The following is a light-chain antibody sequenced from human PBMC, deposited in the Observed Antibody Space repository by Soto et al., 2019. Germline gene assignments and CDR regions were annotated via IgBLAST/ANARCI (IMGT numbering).Light chain of an antibody. CDR1: QDISNY. CDR2: DAS. Sequence: MTQSPSSLSASVGDRVTITCQASQDISNYLNWYQQKPGKAPKLLIYDASNLETGVPSRFSGSGSGTDFTFTISSLQPEDIATYYCQQYDNLPLTFGGGTKA. J-gene: IGKJ4*01. CDR3: QQYDNLPLT. V-gene: IGKV1-33*01.